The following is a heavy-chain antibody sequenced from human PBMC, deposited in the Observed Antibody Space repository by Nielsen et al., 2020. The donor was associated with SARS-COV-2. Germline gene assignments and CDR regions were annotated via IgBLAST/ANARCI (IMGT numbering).Heavy chain of an antibody. CDR2: ISYDGSNK. J-gene: IGHJ5*02. V-gene: IGHV3-30*03. CDR1: GFTFSSYG. Sequence: GESLKISCAASGFTFSSYGMHWVRQAPGKGLEWVAVISYDGSNKYYADSVKGRVTISRDNSKNTLYLQMNSLRAEDTAVYYCATLRGIAVAGTEFDPWGQGTLVTVSS. CDR3: ATLRGIAVAGTEFDP. D-gene: IGHD6-19*01.